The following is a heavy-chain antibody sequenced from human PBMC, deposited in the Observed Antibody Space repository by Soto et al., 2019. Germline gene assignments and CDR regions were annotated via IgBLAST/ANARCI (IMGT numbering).Heavy chain of an antibody. CDR2: IYYSGST. J-gene: IGHJ3*02. V-gene: IGHV4-39*01. CDR3: ARREEAAFDI. Sequence: SETLSLTCTVSGGSISSSSYYWGWIRQPPGKGLEWIGSIYYSGSTYYNPSLKSRVTISVDTSKNQFSLKLSSVTAADTAVYYCARREEAAFDIWGQGTMVTVSS. CDR1: GGSISSSSYY.